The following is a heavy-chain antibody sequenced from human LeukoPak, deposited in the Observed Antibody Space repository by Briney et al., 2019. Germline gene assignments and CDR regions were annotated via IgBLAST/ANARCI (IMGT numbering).Heavy chain of an antibody. V-gene: IGHV1-18*01. Sequence: GASVKVSCKAAGYTFTSYGISWVRQAPGQGLEWLGCISAYNGHRNYAQKVQGRVTVTTDTSTSTASMELRSLRSDDTAVYYCARDDGSRWNLDYGGQGTLVTVPS. CDR3: ARDDGSRWNLDY. CDR1: GYTFTSYG. J-gene: IGHJ4*02. D-gene: IGHD1-1*01. CDR2: ISAYNGHR.